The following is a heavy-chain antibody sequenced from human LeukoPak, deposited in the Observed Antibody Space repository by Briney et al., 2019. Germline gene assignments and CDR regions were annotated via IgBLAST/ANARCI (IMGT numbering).Heavy chain of an antibody. D-gene: IGHD1-1*01. Sequence: GGSLRLSCAASGFTFTSYSMNWVRQAPGKGLEWVSSISSSSTYIYYSDSVKGRFTISRDNAKNSLYLHMNSLRAEDTAVYYCARERWEQLEWYYYYYGMDVWGQGTTVTVSS. CDR3: ARERWEQLEWYYYYYGMDV. CDR1: GFTFTSYS. V-gene: IGHV3-21*01. CDR2: ISSSSTYI. J-gene: IGHJ6*02.